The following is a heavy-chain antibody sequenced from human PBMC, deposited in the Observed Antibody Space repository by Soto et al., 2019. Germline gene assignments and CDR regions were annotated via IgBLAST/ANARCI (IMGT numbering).Heavy chain of an antibody. CDR2: MSYDGGRQ. V-gene: IGHV3-30-3*01. CDR3: AREKYSAHYFDY. Sequence: QVQLVESGGGVVQPGRSLRISCVASGFTFSNSPIHWVRQAPGKGLEWVSVMSYDGGRQYYADSVKGRFTISRDSAKNSLYLQMNSVRLEDTARYYCAREKYSAHYFDYWGQGTLVPVSS. J-gene: IGHJ4*02. D-gene: IGHD5-18*01. CDR1: GFTFSNSP.